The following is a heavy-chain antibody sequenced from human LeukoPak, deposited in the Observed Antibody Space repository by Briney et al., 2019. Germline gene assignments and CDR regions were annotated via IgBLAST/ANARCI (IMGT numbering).Heavy chain of an antibody. J-gene: IGHJ4*02. CDR3: AREDYYDSSGPFY. CDR1: GFTFSSYW. CDR2: IKQDGSEK. D-gene: IGHD3-22*01. Sequence: PGGSLRLSCAASGFTFSSYWMSWVRQAPGKGLEWVANIKQDGSEKYYVDSAKGRFTISRDNAKNSLYLQMNSLRAEDTAVYYCAREDYYDSSGPFYWGQGTLVTVSS. V-gene: IGHV3-7*01.